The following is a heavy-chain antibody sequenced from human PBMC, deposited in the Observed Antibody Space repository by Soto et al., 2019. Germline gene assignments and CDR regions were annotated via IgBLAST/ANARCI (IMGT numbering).Heavy chain of an antibody. V-gene: IGHV4-31*03. J-gene: IGHJ5*02. CDR2: IYYSGST. CDR3: ARGYGRNSFDP. CDR1: GDSFSSGVYY. Sequence: SETLSLTCTVSGDSFSSGVYYWIWIRQCPGKGLESIGYIYYSGSTYYNPSLKSRVAISVDSSKNQFSLKLSSVTAADTAVYYCARGYGRNSFDPWGLGTLVTVSS. D-gene: IGHD5-18*01.